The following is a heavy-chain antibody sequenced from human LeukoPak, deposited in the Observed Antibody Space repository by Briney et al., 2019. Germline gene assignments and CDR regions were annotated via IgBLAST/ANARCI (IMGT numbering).Heavy chain of an antibody. J-gene: IGHJ4*02. CDR1: GFTFSSYD. V-gene: IGHV3-13*01. Sequence: GGSLRLSCAASGFTFSSYDMHWVRQATGKGLEWVSAIGTDGDTYYPGSVKGRFTISRENAKNSLYLQMNSLRAGDTAVYYCARRAYSSGWYRVPAEYYFDYWGQGTLVTVSS. CDR2: IGTDGDT. CDR3: ARRAYSSGWYRVPAEYYFDY. D-gene: IGHD6-19*01.